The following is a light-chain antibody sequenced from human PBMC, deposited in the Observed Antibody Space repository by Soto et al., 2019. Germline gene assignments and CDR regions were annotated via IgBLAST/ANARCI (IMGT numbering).Light chain of an antibody. V-gene: IGLV2-14*01. CDR2: DVS. Sequence: QSALTQPASVSGSPGQSITISCTGTSSDVGRYNYVSWFQQHPGKAPKLMIYDVSNRPSGVSNRFSGSKSGNTASLTISGLKAEDEADYYCSSYASSSTLEFGGGTKLTVL. CDR3: SSYASSSTLE. CDR1: SSDVGRYNY. J-gene: IGLJ3*02.